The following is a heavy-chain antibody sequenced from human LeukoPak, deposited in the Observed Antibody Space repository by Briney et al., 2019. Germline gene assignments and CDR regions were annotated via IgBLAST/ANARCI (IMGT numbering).Heavy chain of an antibody. V-gene: IGHV3-30*02. Sequence: GGSLRLSCAASGFIFRTYGMHWVRQAPGKGLEWVAYIRHDGTNEHYADPLKGRFTISRDNSKNTLYLQMDSLRAEDTAKYYCAKSLLTTASGTGRAFDIWGQGTMVTVS. CDR1: GFIFRTYG. D-gene: IGHD1-26*01. CDR2: IRHDGTNE. J-gene: IGHJ3*02. CDR3: AKSLLTTASGTGRAFDI.